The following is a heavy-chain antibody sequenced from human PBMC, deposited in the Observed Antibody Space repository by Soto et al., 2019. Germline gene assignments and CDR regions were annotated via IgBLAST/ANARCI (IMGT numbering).Heavy chain of an antibody. J-gene: IGHJ4*02. CDR3: ARSRLTTRGAPLYFDT. CDR1: GLSLTTTGVG. D-gene: IGHD1-26*01. V-gene: IGHV2-5*02. CDR2: IYWDDDD. Sequence: QITLRESGPTLVKPTQTLTLTCTLSGLSLTTTGVGVGWVRQPPGKALEWLALIYWDDDDRYSPSLGNTVTITRDTSKNQVVLTLTNTDPVDTATYFCARSRLTTRGAPLYFDTWGQGVLVTVSS.